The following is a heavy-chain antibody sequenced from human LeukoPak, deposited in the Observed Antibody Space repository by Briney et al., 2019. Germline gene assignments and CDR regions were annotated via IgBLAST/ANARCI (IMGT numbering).Heavy chain of an antibody. CDR3: ARVIVVVTGSSGDWFDP. CDR1: GFTFSSYW. V-gene: IGHV3-7*01. Sequence: GGSLRLSCAASGFTFSSYWMSWVRQAPGKGLEWVANIKQDGSEKYYVDSVKGRFTISRDNAKNSLYLQMNSLRAEDTAVYYCARVIVVVTGSSGDWFDPWGQGTLVTVSS. D-gene: IGHD2-21*02. J-gene: IGHJ5*02. CDR2: IKQDGSEK.